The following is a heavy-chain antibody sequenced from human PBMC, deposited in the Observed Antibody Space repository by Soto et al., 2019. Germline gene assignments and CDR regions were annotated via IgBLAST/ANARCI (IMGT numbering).Heavy chain of an antibody. CDR2: INPNSGGT. Sequence: ASVQVSCKASGYTFTGYYMHGVRQAPGQGLEWMGWINPNSGGTNYAQEFRGRVTLTRDTSISTAYMELSRLRSDDTALYYCARDYGDAFDNWGHGTMVTVS. J-gene: IGHJ3*02. CDR1: GYTFTGYY. D-gene: IGHD4-17*01. V-gene: IGHV1-2*02. CDR3: ARDYGDAFDN.